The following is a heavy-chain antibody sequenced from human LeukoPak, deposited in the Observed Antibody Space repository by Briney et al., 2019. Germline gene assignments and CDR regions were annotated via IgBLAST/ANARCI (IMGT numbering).Heavy chain of an antibody. CDR2: IYYSGST. J-gene: IGHJ4*02. V-gene: IGHV4-59*08. Sequence: SETLSLTCTVSGGSISSYYWSWIRQPPGKGLEWIGYIYYSGSTNYNPSLKSRVTISVDTSKNQFSLKLSSVTAADTAVYYCARHFVNYYDSSGDYFDYWGQGTLVTVSS. CDR1: GGSISSYY. CDR3: ARHFVNYYDSSGDYFDY. D-gene: IGHD3-22*01.